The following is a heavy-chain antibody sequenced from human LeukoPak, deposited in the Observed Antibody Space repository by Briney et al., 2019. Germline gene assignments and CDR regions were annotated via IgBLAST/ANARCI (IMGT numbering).Heavy chain of an antibody. V-gene: IGHV4-59*01. CDR3: ARFGSGWWYNDY. J-gene: IGHJ4*02. CDR2: IYHTGNI. D-gene: IGHD6-19*01. Sequence: PSETLSLTCAVSGASITSYYWTWIRQPPGKGLEWIGYIYHTGNIKYNPSLNSRVTISIDTSENQFSLKLSSVTAADTAVYYCARFGSGWWYNDYWGQGTLVTVSS. CDR1: GASITSYY.